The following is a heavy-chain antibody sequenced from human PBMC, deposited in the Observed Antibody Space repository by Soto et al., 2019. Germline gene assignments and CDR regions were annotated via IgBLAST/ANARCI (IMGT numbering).Heavy chain of an antibody. CDR2: IFYSGST. V-gene: IGHV4-31*03. CDR1: GGSISSGNYY. J-gene: IGHJ4*02. Sequence: SETLSLTCTVSGGSISSGNYYWSWIRQHPGKGLEWIGYIFYSGSTYYNPSLQSRVTISVDTSKNQFSLKLSSVTAADTAVYYCARGGSGDIVVVAAIDYWGQGTLVTVSS. D-gene: IGHD2-15*01. CDR3: ARGGSGDIVVVAAIDY.